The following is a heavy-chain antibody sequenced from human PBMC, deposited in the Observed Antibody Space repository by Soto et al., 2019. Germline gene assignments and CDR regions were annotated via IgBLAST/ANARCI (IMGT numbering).Heavy chain of an antibody. D-gene: IGHD6-19*01. Sequence: EVQLLESGGGLVQPVGSLRLSCAASGFTLSSYGRNWVRQAPGNGLEWVSSITDNGLTTFYADYVKCILTNARDTSKNTLSLEMISLRLDDMDLYYWAIDLIQTVALGWFYEYWGQGTLVTVSS. CDR1: GFTLSSYG. V-gene: IGHV3-23*01. CDR3: AIDLIQTVALGWFYEY. CDR2: ITDNGLTT. J-gene: IGHJ4*02.